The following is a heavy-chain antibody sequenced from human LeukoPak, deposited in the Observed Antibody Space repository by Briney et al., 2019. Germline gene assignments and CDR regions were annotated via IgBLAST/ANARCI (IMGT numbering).Heavy chain of an antibody. D-gene: IGHD5-24*01. CDR3: ARKGNYRQDFDY. V-gene: IGHV3-23*01. Sequence: GGSLRLSCAASRFTFNSYAMSWVRQAPGKGLEWVSVIGGSNGITFYVGSVKGRFTISRDNSKDTLYLQMNSLRAEDTAVYYCARKGNYRQDFDYWGQGTLVTVSS. CDR1: RFTFNSYA. CDR2: IGGSNGIT. J-gene: IGHJ4*02.